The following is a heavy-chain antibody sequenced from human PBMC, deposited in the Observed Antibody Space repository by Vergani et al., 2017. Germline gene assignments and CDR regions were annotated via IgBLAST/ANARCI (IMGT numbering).Heavy chain of an antibody. V-gene: IGHV3-23*04. CDR2: ISASGAPT. Sequence: VQLVESGGGLVKPGGSLRLSCAASGFTVSSNYMSWVRQAPGKGLEWVSGISASGAPTYYADSVKGRVTISRDNSKNTLYLQMNSLRVEDTAVYYCARAYGRYDWFDYWGQRTLVTVSS. CDR3: ARAYGRYDWFDY. J-gene: IGHJ4*01. CDR1: GFTVSSNY. D-gene: IGHD1-20*01.